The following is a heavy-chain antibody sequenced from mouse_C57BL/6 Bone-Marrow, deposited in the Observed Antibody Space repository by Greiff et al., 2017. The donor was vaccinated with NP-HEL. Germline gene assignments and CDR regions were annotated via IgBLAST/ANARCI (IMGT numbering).Heavy chain of an antibody. D-gene: IGHD1-1*01. V-gene: IGHV1-62-2*01. CDR1: GYTFTEYT. CDR3: ARHFYYYGSSYYFDY. Sequence: VKLLESGAELVKPGASVKLSCKASGYTFTEYTIHWVKQRSGQGLEWIGWFYPGSGSIKYNEKFKDKATLTADKSSSTVYMELSRLTSEDSAVYFCARHFYYYGSSYYFDYWGQGTTLTVSS. CDR2: FYPGSGSI. J-gene: IGHJ2*01.